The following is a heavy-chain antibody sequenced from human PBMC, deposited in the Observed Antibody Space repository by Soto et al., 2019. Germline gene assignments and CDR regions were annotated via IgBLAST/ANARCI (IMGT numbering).Heavy chain of an antibody. J-gene: IGHJ4*02. V-gene: IGHV4-59*01. Sequence: SETLSLTCIVSGSSISSFYWSWLRQPPGKGLEWIGNIYYSGSTNYNPSLKSRVTISVDTAKKQFSLRLYSVTAADTAVYYCSRVGGYYGDYPNFDYWGQGARVTVSS. D-gene: IGHD4-17*01. CDR2: IYYSGST. CDR3: SRVGGYYGDYPNFDY. CDR1: GSSISSFY.